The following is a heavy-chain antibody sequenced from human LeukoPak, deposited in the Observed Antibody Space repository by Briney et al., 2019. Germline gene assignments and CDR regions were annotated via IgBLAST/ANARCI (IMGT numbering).Heavy chain of an antibody. J-gene: IGHJ4*02. V-gene: IGHV4-34*01. D-gene: IGHD6-13*01. CDR3: ARDGWGSRGGYSSSWYIY. CDR2: INHSGST. Sequence: PSETLSLTCAVCGGSFSGYYWSWIRQPPGKGLEWIGEINHSGSTNYNPSLKSRVTISVDTSKNQFSLKLSSVTAADTAVYYCARDGWGSRGGYSSSWYIYWGQGTLVTVSS. CDR1: GGSFSGYY.